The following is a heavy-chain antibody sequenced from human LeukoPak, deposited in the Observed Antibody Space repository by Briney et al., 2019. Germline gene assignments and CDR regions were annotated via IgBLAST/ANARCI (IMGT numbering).Heavy chain of an antibody. CDR3: AKEGGYSYGYPFDY. V-gene: IGHV3-30*02. D-gene: IGHD5-18*01. Sequence: GGSLRLSCAASGFIFSSYGMHWVRQAPGKGLEWVAFIRFDGSNKYYADSVKGRFTISRDNFKNTLYLQVNSLRAEDTAVYYCAKEGGYSYGYPFDYWGQGTLVTVSS. CDR1: GFIFSSYG. J-gene: IGHJ4*02. CDR2: IRFDGSNK.